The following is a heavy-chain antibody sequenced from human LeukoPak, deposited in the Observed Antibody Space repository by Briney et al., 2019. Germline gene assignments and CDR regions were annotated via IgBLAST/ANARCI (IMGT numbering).Heavy chain of an antibody. CDR1: GFTFDDYA. J-gene: IGHJ3*02. V-gene: IGHV3-9*01. CDR2: ISWNSGSI. CDR3: AKDIFCSGGSCYKVFDI. Sequence: GGSLRLSCAASGFTFDDYAMHWVRQAPGKGLEWVSGISWNSGSIGYADSVKGRFTISRDNAKNSLYLQMNSLRAEDTALYYCAKDIFCSGGSCYKVFDIWGQGTMVTVSS. D-gene: IGHD2-15*01.